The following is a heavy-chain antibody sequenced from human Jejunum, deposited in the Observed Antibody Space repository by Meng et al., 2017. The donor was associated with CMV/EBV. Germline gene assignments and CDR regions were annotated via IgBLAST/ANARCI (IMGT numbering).Heavy chain of an antibody. CDR1: TFSDHP. D-gene: IGHD3-10*01. CDR3: TADFGEIADKNAFAI. CDR2: IRTNANSYSS. V-gene: IGHV3-72*01. J-gene: IGHJ3*02. Sequence: TFSDHPLGWVPQAPGKWLEWFRLIRTNANSYSSEYVASVKYRFTISRDDSLNSMYLQMNSLKTEDTAVYYCTADFGEIADKNAFAIWGRGTMVTVSS.